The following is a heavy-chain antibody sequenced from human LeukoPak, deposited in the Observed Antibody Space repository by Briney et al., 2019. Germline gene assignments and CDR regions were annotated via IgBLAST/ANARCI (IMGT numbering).Heavy chain of an antibody. V-gene: IGHV3-23*03. D-gene: IGHD1-26*01. CDR2: IYRGGDT. CDR1: GFTFSSYA. CDR3: ASHAASGSYFFGS. J-gene: IGHJ4*02. Sequence: GGSLRLSCAASGFTFSSYAMSWVRQAPGKGLEWVSVIYRGGDTHYVDSVMGRFTISRDSSKNMVYLQLNSLRAEDTAVYYCASHAASGSYFFGSWGQGTLVTVSS.